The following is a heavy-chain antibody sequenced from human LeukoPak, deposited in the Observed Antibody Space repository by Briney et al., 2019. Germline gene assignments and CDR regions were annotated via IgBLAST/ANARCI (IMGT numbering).Heavy chain of an antibody. CDR1: GGSISSGDYH. J-gene: IGHJ4*02. D-gene: IGHD5-18*01. CDR2: IHYSGKT. V-gene: IGHV4-31*03. CDR3: AREKDNYGHVDY. Sequence: PSETLSLTCTVSGGSISSGDYHWSWIRQLPGKGLEWIGNIHYSGKTYYNPSLQSRLTISVDTSKNQLSLRLSSVTAADTAIYYCAREKDNYGHVDYWGQGTLVTVSS.